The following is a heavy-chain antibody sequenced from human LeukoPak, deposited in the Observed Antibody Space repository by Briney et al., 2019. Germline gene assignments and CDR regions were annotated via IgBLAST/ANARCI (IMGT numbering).Heavy chain of an antibody. Sequence: GASVKVSCKASGYTITGYYMHWVRQAPGQGLEWMGWVNPNNGGTNYAQKFQGRVTMTRNTSISTAYMELSSLRSEDTAVYYCARAITMVRGVNPLNYWGQGTLVTVSS. V-gene: IGHV1-2*02. CDR1: GYTITGYY. CDR3: ARAITMVRGVNPLNY. D-gene: IGHD3-10*01. CDR2: VNPNNGGT. J-gene: IGHJ4*02.